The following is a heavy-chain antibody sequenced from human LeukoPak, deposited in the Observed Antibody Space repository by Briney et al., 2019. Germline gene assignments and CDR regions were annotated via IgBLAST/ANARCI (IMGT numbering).Heavy chain of an antibody. CDR3: ARGGGSSWYLMSNFDY. Sequence: ASVKASCKASGYTFTSYYMHWVRQAPGQGLEWMGIINPSGGSTSYAQKFQGRVTMTRDMSTSTVYMELSSLRSEDTAVYYCARGGGSSWYLMSNFDYWGQGTLVTVSS. J-gene: IGHJ4*02. CDR1: GYTFTSYY. CDR2: INPSGGST. V-gene: IGHV1-46*01. D-gene: IGHD6-13*01.